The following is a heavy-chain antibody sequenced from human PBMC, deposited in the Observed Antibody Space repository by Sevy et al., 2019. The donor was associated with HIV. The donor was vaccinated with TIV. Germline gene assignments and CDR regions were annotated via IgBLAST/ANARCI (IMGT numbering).Heavy chain of an antibody. CDR3: ARDLEYSSGGAFDY. CDR2: ISSSSSYI. J-gene: IGHJ4*02. D-gene: IGHD6-25*01. Sequence: GGSLRLSCAASGFTFSSYSMNWVRQAPWKGLEWVSSISSSSSYIYYADSVKGRFTISRDNAKNSLYLQMNSLRAEDTAVYYCARDLEYSSGGAFDYWGQGTLVTVSS. CDR1: GFTFSSYS. V-gene: IGHV3-21*01.